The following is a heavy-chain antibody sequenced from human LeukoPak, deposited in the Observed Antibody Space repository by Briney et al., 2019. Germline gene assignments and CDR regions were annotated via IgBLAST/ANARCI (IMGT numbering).Heavy chain of an antibody. J-gene: IGHJ4*02. CDR2: ISVTGDTT. CDR3: ATIQYGSGSHY. D-gene: IGHD3-10*01. V-gene: IGHV3-23*01. Sequence: PGGSLRLSCAASGFTFSNYGMSWVRQAPGKGLAWVSGISVTGDTTNYADSVKGRFTISRDNAKNSLYLQMNSLRVDDTAVYYCATIQYGSGSHYWGQGTLVTVSS. CDR1: GFTFSNYG.